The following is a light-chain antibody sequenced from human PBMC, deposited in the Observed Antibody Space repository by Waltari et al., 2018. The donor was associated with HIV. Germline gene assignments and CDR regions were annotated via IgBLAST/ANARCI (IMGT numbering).Light chain of an antibody. CDR1: SSTIGSYY. J-gene: IGLJ2*01. Sequence: QSVLTQPPSASGTPGQRVTISCSGSSSTIGSYYVYWYQQLPGTAPKLLIYRNKKRPSGVPDRCSGAKSGTSASLAISWLRSEDEADYYCAAWADSLSAVVFGGGTKLTVL. V-gene: IGLV1-47*01. CDR3: AAWADSLSAVV. CDR2: RNK.